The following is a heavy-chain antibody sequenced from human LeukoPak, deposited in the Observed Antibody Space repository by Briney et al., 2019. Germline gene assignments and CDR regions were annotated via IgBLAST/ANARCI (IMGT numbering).Heavy chain of an antibody. CDR3: ASMLLGGSGWYDY. J-gene: IGHJ4*02. CDR2: ISSSSSYI. D-gene: IGHD6-19*01. V-gene: IGHV3-21*01. CDR1: GFTVSSNY. Sequence: GGSLRLSCAASGFTVSSNYMNWVRQAPGKGLEWVSSISSSSSYIYYADSVKGRFTISRDNAKNSLYLQMNSLRAEDTAVYFCASMLLGGSGWYDYWGQGTLVTVSS.